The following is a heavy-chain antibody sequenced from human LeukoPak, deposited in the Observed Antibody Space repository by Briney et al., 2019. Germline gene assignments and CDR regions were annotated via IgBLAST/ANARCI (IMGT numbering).Heavy chain of an antibody. D-gene: IGHD1-26*01. Sequence: PSETLSLTCTVSGGSISSYYWSWIRQPPGKGLEWIGYIYYSGSTNYNPSLKSRATISVDTSKNQFSLKLSSVTAADTAVYYCARSRSLYYFDYWGQGTLVTVSS. V-gene: IGHV4-59*01. CDR2: IYYSGST. CDR3: ARSRSLYYFDY. CDR1: GGSISSYY. J-gene: IGHJ4*02.